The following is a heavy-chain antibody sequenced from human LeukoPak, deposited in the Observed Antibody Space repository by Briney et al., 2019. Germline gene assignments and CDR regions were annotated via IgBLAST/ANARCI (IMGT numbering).Heavy chain of an antibody. Sequence: PGGSLRLSCAASGFTFSTYWMTWVRQAPGKGLEWVANIKEDGSETYYVDSVKGRFTVYRDNAKNSLYLQVNSLRAEDTAVYYCARSPRYSSSTWGGNPQRYLDYWGQGTLVTVSS. J-gene: IGHJ4*02. CDR2: IKEDGSET. CDR3: ARSPRYSSSTWGGNPQRYLDY. V-gene: IGHV3-7*01. CDR1: GFTFSTYW. D-gene: IGHD6-13*01.